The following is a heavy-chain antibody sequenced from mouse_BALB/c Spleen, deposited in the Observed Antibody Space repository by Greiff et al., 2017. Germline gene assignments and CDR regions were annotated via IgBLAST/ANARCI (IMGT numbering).Heavy chain of an antibody. J-gene: IGHJ3*01. CDR2: ISYDGSN. Sequence: EVKLQESGPGLVKPSQSLSLTCSVTGYSITSGYYWNWIRQFPGNKLEWMGYISYDGSNNYNPSLKNRISITRDTSKNQFFLKLNSVTTEDTATYYCARPHYYGPWFAYWGQGTLVTVSA. CDR1: GYSITSGYY. CDR3: ARPHYYGPWFAY. V-gene: IGHV3-6*02. D-gene: IGHD1-2*01.